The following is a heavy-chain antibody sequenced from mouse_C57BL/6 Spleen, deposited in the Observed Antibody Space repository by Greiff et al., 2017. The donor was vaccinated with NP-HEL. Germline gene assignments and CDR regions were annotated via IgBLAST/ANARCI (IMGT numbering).Heavy chain of an antibody. J-gene: IGHJ1*03. D-gene: IGHD4-1*02. CDR2: IYPGSGST. CDR1: GYTFTSYW. V-gene: IGHV1-55*01. CDR3: ARKQVGLWYFDV. Sequence: QVQLQQPGAELVKPGASVKMSCKASGYTFTSYWITWVKQRPGQGLAWIGDIYPGSGSTNYNEKFKSKATLTVDTSSSTAYMQLSSLTSEDSAVYDCARKQVGLWYFDVWGTGTTVTVSS.